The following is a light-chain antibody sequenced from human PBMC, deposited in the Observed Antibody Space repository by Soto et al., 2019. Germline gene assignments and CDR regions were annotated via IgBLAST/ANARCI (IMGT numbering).Light chain of an antibody. CDR1: NNDVGAYNY. Sequence: SALAQPASVSGSPGQSITISCAGTNNDVGAYNYVSWYQQLPGKAPKLLIYDVKYRPSGVSSRFSGSRSGNTASLTISGLQTEDEADYYCTSFTSGSPPYVLGTGTKLTVL. CDR2: DVK. J-gene: IGLJ1*01. CDR3: TSFTSGSPPYV. V-gene: IGLV2-14*03.